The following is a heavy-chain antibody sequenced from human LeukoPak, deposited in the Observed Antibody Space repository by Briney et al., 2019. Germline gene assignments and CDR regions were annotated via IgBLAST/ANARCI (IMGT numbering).Heavy chain of an antibody. CDR1: GGSISSSSYY. J-gene: IGHJ4*02. CDR2: IYYSGST. CDR3: ARFTGPY. D-gene: IGHD1-14*01. V-gene: IGHV4-39*01. Sequence: PSETLSLTCTVSGGSISSSSYYWGWIRQAPGMGLEWIGSIYYSGSTYYNPSLKSRVTISVDTSKNQFSLKLCSVTAADTAVYYCARFTGPYSGQGTLVTVSS.